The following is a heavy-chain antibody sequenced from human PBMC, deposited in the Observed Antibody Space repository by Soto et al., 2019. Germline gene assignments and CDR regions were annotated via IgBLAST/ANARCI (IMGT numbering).Heavy chain of an antibody. J-gene: IGHJ4*02. CDR2: INPGGTYT. CDR3: AKDLSDYTGYFDT. D-gene: IGHD4-17*01. Sequence: QVQLAQSGAEVKKPGASVKVSCKASGYTFTIYYIHWVRQAPGIGLEWMGLINPGGTYTTYAQKFQGRVALTSDTSTRAVYMELSSLRAEDTAVYYCAKDLSDYTGYFDTWGQGTQVTVSS. CDR1: GYTFTIYY. V-gene: IGHV1-46*01.